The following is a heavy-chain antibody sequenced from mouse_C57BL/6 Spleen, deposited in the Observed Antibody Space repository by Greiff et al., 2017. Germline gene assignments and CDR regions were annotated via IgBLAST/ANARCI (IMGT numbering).Heavy chain of an antibody. D-gene: IGHD1-1*01. J-gene: IGHJ3*01. Sequence: EVKVVESGGGLVKPGGSLKLSCAASGFTFSSYTMSWVRQTPEKRLEWVATISGGGGNTYYPDSVKGRFTISRDNAKNTLYLQMSSLRSEDTALYYCARDYGSPSWFAYWGQGTLVTVSA. CDR3: ARDYGSPSWFAY. CDR1: GFTFSSYT. CDR2: ISGGGGNT. V-gene: IGHV5-9*01.